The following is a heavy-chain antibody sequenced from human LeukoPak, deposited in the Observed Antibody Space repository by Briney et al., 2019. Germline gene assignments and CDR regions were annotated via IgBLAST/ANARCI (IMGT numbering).Heavy chain of an antibody. CDR3: ARDPSFSSGWFDC. CDR1: GGSISSYY. D-gene: IGHD6-19*01. J-gene: IGHJ4*02. CDR2: IYPSGST. Sequence: SETLSLTCTVSGGSISSYYWNWIRQPAGKGLEWIGRIYPSGSTNYNPSLKSRVTMSVDMSKDQFSLKLTSMTAADTAVYYCARDPSFSSGWFDCWGQGTLVTVSS. V-gene: IGHV4-4*07.